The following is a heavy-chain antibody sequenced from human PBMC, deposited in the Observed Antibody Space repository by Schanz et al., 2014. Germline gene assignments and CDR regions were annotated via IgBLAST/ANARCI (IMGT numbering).Heavy chain of an antibody. CDR1: AAFISRYY. J-gene: IGHJ2*01. Sequence: QVQLQESGPGLVKPSETLSLTCTVSAAFISRYYWSWVRQAPGKGLEWIGYVNYIGSTKYNPSLESRVTISADTSKKQFSLKMTSVTTADTAVYYCARGHDYFWGSYRRSPWGYFDLWGRGSLVTVSS. V-gene: IGHV4-59*01. CDR3: ARGHDYFWGSYRRSPWGYFDL. CDR2: VNYIGST. D-gene: IGHD3-16*02.